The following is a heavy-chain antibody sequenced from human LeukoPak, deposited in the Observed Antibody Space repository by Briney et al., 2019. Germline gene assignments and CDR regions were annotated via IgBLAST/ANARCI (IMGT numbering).Heavy chain of an antibody. J-gene: IGHJ4*02. CDR1: GGSIRSSNYY. D-gene: IGHD1-26*01. Sequence: PSETLSLTCTVSGGSIRSSNYYWGWIRQPPGKGLEWIGTISYSGSTYYNPSHKSRVTISVDTSKNQFSLKLNSVTAADTAVYYCASPRRGGSYYRPFDYWGQGTLVTVSS. V-gene: IGHV4-39*01. CDR3: ASPRRGGSYYRPFDY. CDR2: ISYSGST.